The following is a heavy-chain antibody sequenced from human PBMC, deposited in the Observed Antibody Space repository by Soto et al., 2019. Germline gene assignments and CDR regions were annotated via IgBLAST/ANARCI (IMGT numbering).Heavy chain of an antibody. D-gene: IGHD6-13*01. J-gene: IGHJ6*02. CDR2: IYPGDSDT. CDR1: GYSFTSYW. V-gene: IGHV5-51*01. CDR3: ARTSAAGKYYYGMDV. Sequence: GESLKISCKCSGYSFTSYWIGWVRQLTGKGLEWMGIIYPGDSDTRYSPSFQGQVTISADKSISTAYLQWSSLKASDTAMYYCARTSAAGKYYYGMDVWGQGTTVTVSS.